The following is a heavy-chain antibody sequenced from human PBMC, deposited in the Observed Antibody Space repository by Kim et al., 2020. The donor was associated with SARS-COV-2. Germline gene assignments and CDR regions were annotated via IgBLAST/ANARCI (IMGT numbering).Heavy chain of an antibody. V-gene: IGHV3-9*01. CDR3: AKGHREPSYSSGWYYFDF. CDR1: GFTFDDYA. D-gene: IGHD6-19*01. CDR2: IWWNSVII. J-gene: IGHJ4*02. Sequence: GGSLRLSCAASGFTFDDYAMNWVRQAPGKGLEWVSGIWWNSVIIGYVDSVKGRFTISRDNAKNSLYLQMNSLRAEDTALYYCAKGHREPSYSSGWYYFDFWGQGTLVTVSS.